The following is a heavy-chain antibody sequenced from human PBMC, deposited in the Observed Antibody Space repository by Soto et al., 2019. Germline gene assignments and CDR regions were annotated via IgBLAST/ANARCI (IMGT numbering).Heavy chain of an antibody. J-gene: IGHJ4*02. CDR2: IYYSGST. CDR1: GGSISSYY. V-gene: IGHV4-59*01. CDR3: VSDSSGSYYFDY. Sequence: QVQLQESGPGLVKPSETLSLTCTVSGGSISSYYWSWIRQPPGKGLEWIGYIYYSGSTNYNPSLKSRXSIXVXKSKNQFSLKVSSVTAADTAVYYCVSDSSGSYYFDYWGQGTLVTVSS. D-gene: IGHD6-19*01.